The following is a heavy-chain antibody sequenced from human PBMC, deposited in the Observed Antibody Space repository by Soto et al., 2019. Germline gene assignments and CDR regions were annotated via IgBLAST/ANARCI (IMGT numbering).Heavy chain of an antibody. J-gene: IGHJ4*02. CDR1: GYSFTSYW. CDR2: IYLSDSDT. Sequence: GESLKISCKGSGYSFTSYWLAWVRQMPGKGLEWMGLIYLSDSDTRYSPSFQGRVTISADKSISTAYLQWSSLKASDTAMYYCARYSSGWPYYFDYWGQGTLVTVSS. D-gene: IGHD6-19*01. V-gene: IGHV5-51*01. CDR3: ARYSSGWPYYFDY.